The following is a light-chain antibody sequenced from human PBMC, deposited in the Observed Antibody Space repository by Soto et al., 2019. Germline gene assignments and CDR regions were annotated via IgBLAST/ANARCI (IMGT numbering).Light chain of an antibody. CDR1: STDIGGYKY. Sequence: QSALTQPASVSGSPGQSITISCTGTSTDIGGYKYVSWYQQHPGKAPKLMIYEVSNRPSGVSSRFSGSKSANTASLTISGLQAEDEADYYCSSYTSSTTPVFGGGTKLTVL. CDR2: EVS. CDR3: SSYTSSTTPV. J-gene: IGLJ2*01. V-gene: IGLV2-14*01.